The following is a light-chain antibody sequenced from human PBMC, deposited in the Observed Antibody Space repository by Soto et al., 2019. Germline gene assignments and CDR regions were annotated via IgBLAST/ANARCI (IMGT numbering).Light chain of an antibody. V-gene: IGKV3-20*01. Sequence: EIVLTQSPGTLSLSPGERATLSCRASQSVSSSYLAWYQQKPGQAPRLLIYGASSRATGIPDRFSGSGSATDFTLTISRLEPEDVVVYYCQQYGSSPPFTFGPGTQVDIK. CDR2: GAS. J-gene: IGKJ3*01. CDR1: QSVSSSY. CDR3: QQYGSSPPFT.